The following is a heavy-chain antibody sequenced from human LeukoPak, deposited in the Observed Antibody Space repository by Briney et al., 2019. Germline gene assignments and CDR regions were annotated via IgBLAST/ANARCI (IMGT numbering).Heavy chain of an antibody. CDR3: ARMRRGGWFDP. V-gene: IGHV4-34*01. Sequence: SETLSLTCAVYGGSFSGYYWSWIRQPPGKGLEWIGEINHSGSTNYNPSLKSRVTISVDTSKNQFSLKLSSVTAADTAVYYCARMRRGGWFDPWGQGTLVTVSS. CDR1: GGSFSGYY. CDR2: INHSGST. J-gene: IGHJ5*02. D-gene: IGHD3-10*01.